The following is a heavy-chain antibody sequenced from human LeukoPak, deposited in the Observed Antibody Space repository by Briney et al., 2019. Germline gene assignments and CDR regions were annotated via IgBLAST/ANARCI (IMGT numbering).Heavy chain of an antibody. CDR3: ARSKGGITMIVVVNSAFDV. Sequence: ASVKVSCKASGYTFTNYYISWVRQAPGQGLEWMGWISAYNGNTNYAQNIQGRVTLTTDTPTSTAYMELRSLRSDDTAVYYCARSKGGITMIVVVNSAFDVWGPGTMVTVSS. J-gene: IGHJ3*01. D-gene: IGHD3-22*01. CDR1: GYTFTNYY. V-gene: IGHV1-18*01. CDR2: ISAYNGNT.